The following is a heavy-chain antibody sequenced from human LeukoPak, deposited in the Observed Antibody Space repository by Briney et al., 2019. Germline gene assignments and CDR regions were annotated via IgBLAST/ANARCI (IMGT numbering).Heavy chain of an antibody. CDR2: ISSSSSYI. V-gene: IGHV3-21*01. CDR1: GFTFSSYS. Sequence: GGSLRLSCAASGFTFSSYSMNWVRQAPGKGLEWVSSISSSSSYIYYADSVKGRFTISRDNAKNSLYLQMNSLRAEDTAVYYCARDKAGTTPCYYYSMDVWGKGTTVTVSS. CDR3: ARDKAGTTPCYYYSMDV. J-gene: IGHJ6*03. D-gene: IGHD1-14*01.